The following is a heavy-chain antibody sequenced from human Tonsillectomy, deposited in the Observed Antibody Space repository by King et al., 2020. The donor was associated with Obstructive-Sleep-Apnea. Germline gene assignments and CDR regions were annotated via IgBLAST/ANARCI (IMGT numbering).Heavy chain of an antibody. V-gene: IGHV4-59*01. J-gene: IGHJ5*02. CDR2: IYYSGRT. CDR1: GGSISSYY. D-gene: IGHD3-10*01. CDR3: ARGNYYGSGSYGDNWFDP. Sequence: QLQESGPGLVKPSETLSLTCTVSGGSISSYYWSWIRQPPGKGLEWIGYIYYSGRTNYNPSLKSRVTISVDTSKNQFSLKLSSVTAADTAVYYCARGNYYGSGSYGDNWFDPWGQGTLVTVSS.